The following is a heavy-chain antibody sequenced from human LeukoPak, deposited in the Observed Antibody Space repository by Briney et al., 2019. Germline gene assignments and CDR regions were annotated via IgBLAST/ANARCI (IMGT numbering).Heavy chain of an antibody. V-gene: IGHV3-33*03. D-gene: IGHD4-11*01. CDR3: AKYAQRGFDYSNSLQY. J-gene: IGHJ4*02. CDR1: GFTFSHFG. Sequence: PGWSLRLSCAASGFTFSHFGMHWVRQAPGKGMEWVAVIWSDGTNEYYADSVKGRFSISRDNSKKTVSLQMNSLRAEDTAVYFCAKYAQRGFDYSNSLQYWGQGILVTVSS. CDR2: IWSDGTNE.